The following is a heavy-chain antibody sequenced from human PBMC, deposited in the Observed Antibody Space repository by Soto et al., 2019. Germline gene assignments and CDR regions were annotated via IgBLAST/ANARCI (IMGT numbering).Heavy chain of an antibody. D-gene: IGHD6-13*01. CDR3: AREASSSWYNWFDP. CDR2: ISYDGSNK. J-gene: IGHJ5*02. CDR1: GFTFSSYA. V-gene: IGHV3-30-3*01. Sequence: GGSLRLSCAASGFTFSSYAMHWVRQAPGKGLEWVAVISYDGSNKYYADSVKGRFTISRDNSKNTLYLQMNSLRAEDTAVYYCAREASSSWYNWFDPWGQGTLVTVSS.